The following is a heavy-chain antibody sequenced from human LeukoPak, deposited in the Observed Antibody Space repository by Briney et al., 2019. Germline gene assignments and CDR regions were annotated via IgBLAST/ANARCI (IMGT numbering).Heavy chain of an antibody. CDR2: IKEDGSDK. Sequence: GGSLRLSCTASGFTFRNYWMSWVRQAPGKGLECVAYIKEDGSDKNYVDSVKGRFTISRDNAKSSLYLQMNSLRAEDTAVYYCVRGTRSNSFWGQGTQVTVSS. CDR1: GFTFRNYW. D-gene: IGHD6-6*01. V-gene: IGHV3-7*01. CDR3: VRGTRSNSF. J-gene: IGHJ4*02.